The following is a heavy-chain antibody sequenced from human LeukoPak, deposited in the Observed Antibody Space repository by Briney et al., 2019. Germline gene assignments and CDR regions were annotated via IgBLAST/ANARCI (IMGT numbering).Heavy chain of an antibody. D-gene: IGHD3-16*02. Sequence: PGGSLRPSCAASGFTFSSYGMHWVRQAPGKGLEWVAVIWYDGSNKYYADSVKGRFTISRDNSKNTLYLQMNSLRAEDTAVYYCARGGDMITFGGVIDHFDYWGQGTLVTVSS. CDR3: ARGGDMITFGGVIDHFDY. CDR1: GFTFSSYG. V-gene: IGHV3-33*01. CDR2: IWYDGSNK. J-gene: IGHJ4*02.